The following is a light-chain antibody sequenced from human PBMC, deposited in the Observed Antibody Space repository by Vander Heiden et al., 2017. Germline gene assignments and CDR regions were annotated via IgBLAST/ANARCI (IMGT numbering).Light chain of an antibody. V-gene: IGKV1-39*01. J-gene: IGKJ1*01. CDR1: QSISSY. Sequence: DIQMTPSPSSLSASVGDRVTITCRASQSISSYLNWYQQKPGKAPKLLIYAASSLQSGVPSRFSGSGSGTDFTLTISSLQPEDFATYYCQQSYSIPWTFGQGTKVEIK. CDR2: AAS. CDR3: QQSYSIPWT.